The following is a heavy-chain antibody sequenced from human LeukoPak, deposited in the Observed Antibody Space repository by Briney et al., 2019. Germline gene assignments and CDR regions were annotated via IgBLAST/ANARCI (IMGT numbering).Heavy chain of an antibody. CDR1: GFTFSHSA. J-gene: IGHJ4*02. V-gene: IGHV3-48*03. CDR3: ARSARLMKGVVEVTALDD. D-gene: IGHD3-3*01. Sequence: GGSLRLSCAASGFTFSHSAMSWVRQAPGKGLEWIAYLSSSGSAFSYADSVKGRFTIARDNAKNSVYLEMDSLRADDTAVYYCARSARLMKGVVEVTALDDWGQGTLVTVSS. CDR2: LSSSGSAF.